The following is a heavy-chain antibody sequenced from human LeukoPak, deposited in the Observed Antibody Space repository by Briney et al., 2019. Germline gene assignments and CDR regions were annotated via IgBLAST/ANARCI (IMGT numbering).Heavy chain of an antibody. CDR2: INPNSGGT. CDR1: GHTFTGYY. D-gene: IGHD1-26*01. V-gene: IGHV1-2*02. CDR3: ARTDIQWELPVHYFDY. J-gene: IGHJ4*02. Sequence: ASVKVSCKASGHTFTGYYMHWVRQAPGQGLEWMGWINPNSGGTEYAQKFQGRVTMTRDTSISTAYMELSRLRSDDTAVYYCARTDIQWELPVHYFDYWGQGTLVTVSS.